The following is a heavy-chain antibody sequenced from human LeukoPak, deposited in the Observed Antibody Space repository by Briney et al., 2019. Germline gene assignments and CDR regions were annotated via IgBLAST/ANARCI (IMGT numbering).Heavy chain of an antibody. V-gene: IGHV3-21*01. CDR3: ARDQTPIDY. CDR1: GFTFISYT. J-gene: IGHJ4*02. Sequence: KSGGSLRRSCVASGFTFISYTMTWVRQAPGQGLEWVSSITRSSTYIYYADSVKGRFTISRDNANNSLYLHMNRLRGEDTAVYFCARDQTPIDYGGQGTMLTVSA. CDR2: ITRSSTYI.